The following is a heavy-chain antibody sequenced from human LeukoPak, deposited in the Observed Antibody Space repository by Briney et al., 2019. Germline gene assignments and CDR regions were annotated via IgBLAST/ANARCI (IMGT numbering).Heavy chain of an antibody. Sequence: PSQTLSLTCAVSGGSISSGGYSWSWIRQPPGKGLEWIGYIYHSGSTYYNPSLKSRVTISVDRSKNQFSLKLSSVTAADTAVYYCARGSRQWELPYFGYWGQGTLVTVSS. J-gene: IGHJ4*02. CDR3: ARGSRQWELPYFGY. CDR1: GGSISSGGYS. V-gene: IGHV4-30-2*01. D-gene: IGHD1-26*01. CDR2: IYHSGST.